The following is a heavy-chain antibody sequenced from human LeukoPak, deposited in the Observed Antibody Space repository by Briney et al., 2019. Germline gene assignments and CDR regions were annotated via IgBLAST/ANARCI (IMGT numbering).Heavy chain of an antibody. CDR3: AKDGGDGYNFNY. Sequence: GGSLRLSCAASGFHFDDYAMHWVRHAPGKGLEWVSLISGDGGSTYYADSVKGRFTISRDNSKNSLYLQMNSLRTEDTALYDCAKDGGDGYNFNYWGQGTPVTVSS. CDR1: GFHFDDYA. CDR2: ISGDGGST. D-gene: IGHD5-24*01. V-gene: IGHV3-43*02. J-gene: IGHJ4*02.